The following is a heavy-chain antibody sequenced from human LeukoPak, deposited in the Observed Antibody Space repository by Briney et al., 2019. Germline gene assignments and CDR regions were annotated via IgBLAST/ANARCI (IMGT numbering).Heavy chain of an antibody. CDR1: GFTFSKAW. V-gene: IGHV3-15*01. J-gene: IGHJ4*02. CDR3: TTDFRRGYAYGNHDY. CDR2: IKSKSDGGTT. Sequence: GGSLRLSCAASGFTFSKAWMSWVRQAPGKRLEWVGRIKSKSDGGTTDYAAPVRGRFTISRDDAKNTLYMQMNSLKTEDTAVYYCTTDFRRGYAYGNHDYWGQGTLVTVSS. D-gene: IGHD5-18*01.